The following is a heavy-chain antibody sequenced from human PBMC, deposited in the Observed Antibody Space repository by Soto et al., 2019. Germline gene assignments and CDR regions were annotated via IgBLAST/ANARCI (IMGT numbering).Heavy chain of an antibody. D-gene: IGHD3-3*01. CDR3: AKTITTIGVSSTGRGAVLEN. J-gene: IGHJ4*02. V-gene: IGHV3-30*18. Sequence: QVQLVESGGGVVQPGRSLRLSCAASGFTFSVFGMHWVRQAPGKGLEWVAVISNDGNSEHYADSVKGRFTISRDNSKNTFYLQMNSLSVEDTAVYYWAKTITTIGVSSTGRGAVLENWGQGILVSVSS. CDR2: ISNDGNSE. CDR1: GFTFSVFG.